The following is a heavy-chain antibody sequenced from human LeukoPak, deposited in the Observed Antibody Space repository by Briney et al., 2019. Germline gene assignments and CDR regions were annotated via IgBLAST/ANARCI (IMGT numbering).Heavy chain of an antibody. CDR2: TYYRSKWYT. CDR3: ARLGSGSNY. D-gene: IGHD3-10*01. CDR1: GDGVSSNSAA. J-gene: IGHJ4*02. V-gene: IGHV6-1*01. Sequence: SQTLSLTCAISGDGVSSNSAAWIWIRQSPSRGLERLGRTYYRSKWYTEYAVSVKSRITINPDTSKNQFSLQLSSVNPEDTAVYYCARLGSGSNYWGQGTLVTVSS.